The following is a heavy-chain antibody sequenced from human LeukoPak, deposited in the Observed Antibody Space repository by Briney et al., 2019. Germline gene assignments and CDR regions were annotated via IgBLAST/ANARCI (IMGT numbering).Heavy chain of an antibody. J-gene: IGHJ4*02. CDR1: GYTFTSYA. D-gene: IGHD3-9*01. V-gene: IGHV1-2*02. CDR3: ATARGKKVLRYFDWLRQPLDY. CDR2: INPNSGGT. Sequence: ASVKVSCKASGYTFTSYAMNWVRQAPGQGLEWMGWINPNSGGTNYAQKFQGRVTMTRDTSISTAYMELSRLRSDDTAVYYCATARGKKVLRYFDWLRQPLDYWGQGTLVTVSS.